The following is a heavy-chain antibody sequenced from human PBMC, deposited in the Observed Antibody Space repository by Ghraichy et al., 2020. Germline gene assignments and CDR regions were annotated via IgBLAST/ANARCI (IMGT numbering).Heavy chain of an antibody. J-gene: IGHJ4*02. CDR1: GFTFSSYS. V-gene: IGHV3-48*02. Sequence: GGSLRLSCAASGFTFSSYSMNWVRQAPGKGLEWVSYISSSSSTIYYADSVKGRFTISRDNAKNSLYLQMNSLRDEDTAVYYCAVNPYGDLYYFDYWGQGTLVTVSS. D-gene: IGHD4-17*01. CDR3: AVNPYGDLYYFDY. CDR2: ISSSSSTI.